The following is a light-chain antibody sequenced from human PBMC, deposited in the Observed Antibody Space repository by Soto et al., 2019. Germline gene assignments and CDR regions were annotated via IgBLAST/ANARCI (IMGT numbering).Light chain of an antibody. CDR3: QQYYGLPPLT. CDR2: HAS. V-gene: IGKV1-33*01. J-gene: IGKJ5*01. CDR1: QNITNN. Sequence: DIQMTQSPSSRSASIGDRVTITFQASQNITNNLSWYQQKPGKAPNLLIYHASKLAKGVTSRFSGSGSGTDFSFIITSLQREDLATYYCQQYYGLPPLTFGQGTRLEIK.